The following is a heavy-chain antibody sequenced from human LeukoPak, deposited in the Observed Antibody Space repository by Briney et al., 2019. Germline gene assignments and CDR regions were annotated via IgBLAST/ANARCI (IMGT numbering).Heavy chain of an antibody. V-gene: IGHV3-30*18. CDR2: ISYDGSNK. Sequence: GRSLRLSCAASGFTFSSYGTHWVRQAPGKGLEWVAVISYDGSNKYYADSVKGRFTISRDNSKNTLYLQMNSLRAEDTAVYYCAKDLGYWGQGTLVTVSS. J-gene: IGHJ4*02. CDR3: AKDLGY. CDR1: GFTFSSYG.